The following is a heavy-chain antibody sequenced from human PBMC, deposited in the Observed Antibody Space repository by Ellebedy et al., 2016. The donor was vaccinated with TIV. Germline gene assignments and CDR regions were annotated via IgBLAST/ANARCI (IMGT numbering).Heavy chain of an antibody. Sequence: GESLKISXAASGFTFSSYSMNWVRQAPGKGLEWVSSISSSSSYIYYADSVKGRFAISRDNAKNSLYLQMNSLRAEDTALYYCAKGGQQLVLGYYYYYMDVWGKGTTVTVSS. CDR2: ISSSSSYI. CDR3: AKGGQQLVLGYYYYYMDV. D-gene: IGHD6-13*01. J-gene: IGHJ6*03. CDR1: GFTFSSYS. V-gene: IGHV3-21*04.